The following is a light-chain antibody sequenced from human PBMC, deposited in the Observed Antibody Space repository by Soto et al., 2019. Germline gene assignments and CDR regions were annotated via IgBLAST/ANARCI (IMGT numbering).Light chain of an antibody. J-gene: IGKJ2*01. CDR1: QSISSW. Sequence: DIPMTQSPSTLSASVGDRVTITCRASQSISSWLAWYQQKPGKAPKLLIYKASSLESGVPSRFSGSGSGTEFNLTISSLQPDDFATYYCQEHNSYSTFGQGTKLEIK. CDR2: KAS. V-gene: IGKV1-5*03. CDR3: QEHNSYST.